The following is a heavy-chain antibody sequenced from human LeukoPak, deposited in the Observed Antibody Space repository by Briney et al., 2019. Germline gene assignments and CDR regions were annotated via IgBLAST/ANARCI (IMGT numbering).Heavy chain of an antibody. CDR3: ARSPNPWNFRGWFDP. CDR2: IYYSGST. V-gene: IGHV4-39*01. CDR1: GGSISSNNYY. D-gene: IGHD1-7*01. Sequence: PSETLSLTCTVSGGSISSNNYYWAWIRQPPGQGLEWIATIYYSGSTYSNPSLKSRVTISVDTSKNQFSLKLSSVTATDTAVYHCARSPNPWNFRGWFDPWGQGTLVTVSS. J-gene: IGHJ5*02.